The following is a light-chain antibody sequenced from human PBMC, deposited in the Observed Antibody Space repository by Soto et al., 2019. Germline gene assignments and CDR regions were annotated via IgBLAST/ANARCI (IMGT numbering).Light chain of an antibody. J-gene: IGKJ1*01. CDR2: WAS. Sequence: DIVMTQSPDSLAVSLGERATINCKSSQTILYNSNNKNYLAWYQQKPGQPPQLLISWASTRESGVPDRFSGSGSGTDFTLTISSLQAEDVAVYYCQQYFSTPPTFGQGTKVEI. V-gene: IGKV4-1*01. CDR1: QTILYNSNNKNY. CDR3: QQYFSTPPT.